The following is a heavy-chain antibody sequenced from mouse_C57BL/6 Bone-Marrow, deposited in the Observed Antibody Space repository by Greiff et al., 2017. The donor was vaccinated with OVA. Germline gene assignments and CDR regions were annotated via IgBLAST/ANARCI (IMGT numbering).Heavy chain of an antibody. D-gene: IGHD1-1*01. V-gene: IGHV1-7*01. Sequence: VQLQQSGAELAKPGASVKLSCKASGYTFTSYWMHWVKQRPGQGLEWIGYINPSSGYTKYNQKFKDKATLTADKSSSTAYKQLSSLTYEDAAVYYCARRRITTVVAPFDYWGQGTTLTVSS. CDR1: GYTFTSYW. CDR3: ARRRITTVVAPFDY. CDR2: INPSSGYT. J-gene: IGHJ2*01.